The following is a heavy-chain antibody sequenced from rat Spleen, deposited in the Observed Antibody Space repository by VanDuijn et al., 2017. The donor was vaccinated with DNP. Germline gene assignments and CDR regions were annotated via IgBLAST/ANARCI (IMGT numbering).Heavy chain of an antibody. CDR3: TRKYSSWDYYVMDA. D-gene: IGHD1-2*01. Sequence: QVQLKESGPGLVQPSQTLSLTCTVSGFSLTSCDMHWVRQPPGKGLEWMGVIWGNGNTHYNSALKSRLSISRDTSKSQVFLQMNSLQTEDTAIYVCTRKYSSWDYYVMDAWGQGASVTVSS. CDR1: GFSLTSCD. J-gene: IGHJ4*01. V-gene: IGHV2-13*01. CDR2: IWGNGNT.